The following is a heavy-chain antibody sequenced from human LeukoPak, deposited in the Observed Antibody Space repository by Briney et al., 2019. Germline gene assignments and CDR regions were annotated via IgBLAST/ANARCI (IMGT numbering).Heavy chain of an antibody. V-gene: IGHV6-1*01. CDR1: GASLSSNSAT. Sequence: KPSQTLSLTCAISGASLSSNSATWNWVRQSPSRGLAWLGRTYYRSKWYNDYAVSVKGRVTINPDASKKQFSLQLNSVTPEDTAMYYCARGNGYPFDYWGQGTLVTVSS. CDR2: TYYRSKWYN. J-gene: IGHJ4*02. CDR3: ARGNGYPFDY. D-gene: IGHD3-16*01.